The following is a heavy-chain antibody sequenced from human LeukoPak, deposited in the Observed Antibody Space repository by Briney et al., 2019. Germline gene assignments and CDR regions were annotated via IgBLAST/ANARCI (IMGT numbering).Heavy chain of an antibody. J-gene: IGHJ4*02. CDR3: ARGGASKAAALRY. CDR2: IIPIFGTA. V-gene: IGHV1-69*13. CDR1: GGTFSSYA. Sequence: SVKVSCMASGGTFSSYAISWVRQAPGQGLEWMGGIIPIFGTANYAQKFQGRVTITADESTSTAYMELSSLRSEDTAVYYCARGGASKAAALRYWGQGTLVTVSS. D-gene: IGHD6-13*01.